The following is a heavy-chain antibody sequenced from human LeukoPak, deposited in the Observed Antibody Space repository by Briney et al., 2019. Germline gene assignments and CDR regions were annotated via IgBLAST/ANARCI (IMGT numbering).Heavy chain of an antibody. D-gene: IGHD2-15*01. CDR2: IYYSGST. V-gene: IGHV4-59*01. Sequence: SETLSLTCTVPGGSISSYYWSWIRQPPGKGLEWIGYIYYSGSTNYNPSLKSRVTISVDTSKNQFSLKLSSVTAADTAVYYCARSHEYCSGGSCYPLTFDYWGQGTLVTVSS. CDR3: ARSHEYCSGGSCYPLTFDY. J-gene: IGHJ4*02. CDR1: GGSISSYY.